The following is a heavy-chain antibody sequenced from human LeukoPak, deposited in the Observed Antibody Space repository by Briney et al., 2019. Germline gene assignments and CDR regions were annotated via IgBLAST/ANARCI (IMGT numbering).Heavy chain of an antibody. CDR1: GGSFSGYY. V-gene: IGHV4-34*01. Sequence: SETLSLTCAVYGGSFSGYYWSWVREPPGKGLEWIGEINHSGSTNYNPSLKSRVTISVDTSKNQFSLKLSSVTAADTAVYYCARGHSGWFAEYFQHWGQGTLVTVSS. J-gene: IGHJ1*01. D-gene: IGHD6-19*01. CDR2: INHSGST. CDR3: ARGHSGWFAEYFQH.